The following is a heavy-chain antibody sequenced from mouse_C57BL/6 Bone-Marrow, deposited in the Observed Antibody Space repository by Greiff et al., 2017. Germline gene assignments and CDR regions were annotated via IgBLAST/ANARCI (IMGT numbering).Heavy chain of an antibody. CDR3: ARSYYGYFYFDY. J-gene: IGHJ2*01. Sequence: EVKVVESGGGLVQPGGSLKLSCAASGFTFSDYGMAWVRQAPRKGPEWVAFISNLAYSIYYADTVTGRFTISRENAKNTLYLEMSSLRSEDTAMFYCARSYYGYFYFDYGGQGTTLTVSS. D-gene: IGHD2-2*01. CDR1: GFTFSDYG. V-gene: IGHV5-15*01. CDR2: ISNLAYSI.